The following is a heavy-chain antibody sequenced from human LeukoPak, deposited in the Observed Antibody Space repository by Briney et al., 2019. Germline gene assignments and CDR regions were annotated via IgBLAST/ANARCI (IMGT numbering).Heavy chain of an antibody. CDR2: ISYDGSNK. CDR1: GFTFSSYG. Sequence: PGRSLRLSCAASGFTFSSYGMHWVRQAPGKGLEWVAVISYDGSNKYYADSVKGRFTISRDNSKNTLYLQMNSLRAEDTALYYCAKARYFDWLLCDYWGQGTLVTVSS. D-gene: IGHD3-9*01. J-gene: IGHJ4*02. V-gene: IGHV3-30*18. CDR3: AKARYFDWLLCDY.